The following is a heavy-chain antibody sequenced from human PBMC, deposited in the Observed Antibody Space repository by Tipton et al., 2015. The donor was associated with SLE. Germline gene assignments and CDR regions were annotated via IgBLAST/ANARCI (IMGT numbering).Heavy chain of an antibody. CDR3: ARGDSGSYLDAFDI. CDR1: GGSISSGGYY. J-gene: IGHJ3*02. D-gene: IGHD1-26*01. Sequence: TLSLTCTVSGGSISSGGYYWSWIRQHPGKGLEWIGEIYHSGSTNYNPSLKSRVTISVDTSKNQFSLRLSSVTAADTAVYYCARGDSGSYLDAFDIWGQGTMVTVSS. V-gene: IGHV4-31*03. CDR2: IYHSGST.